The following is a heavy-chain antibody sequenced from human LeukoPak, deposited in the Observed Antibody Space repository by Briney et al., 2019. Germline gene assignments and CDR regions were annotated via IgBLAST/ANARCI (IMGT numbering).Heavy chain of an antibody. Sequence: SRSPTRPVDGPSLTRFYWRWDRHPAGGVSGWVGYTQHSGSTNYTPSLKSRVTISVDTSKNQFSLKLSSVTAADTAVYYCARTNAYYYDSSGNDWFDRWGQGILVTVSS. CDR1: GPSLTRFY. CDR3: ARTNAYYYDSSGNDWFDR. CDR2: TQHSGST. J-gene: IGHJ5*02. V-gene: IGHV4-59*01. D-gene: IGHD3-22*01.